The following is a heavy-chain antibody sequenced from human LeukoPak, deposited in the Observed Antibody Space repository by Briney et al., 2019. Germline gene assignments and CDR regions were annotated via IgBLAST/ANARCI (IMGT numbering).Heavy chain of an antibody. J-gene: IGHJ3*01. V-gene: IGHV3-30*03. D-gene: IGHD2-21*02. Sequence: GGSLRLSCVASGFSLETYGMHWVRQAPGKGLEWLTVASFDSSHKSYADSVKGRFSISRDNSANTVFLQMNRLRSEETACYHCVRGYLSASDCFDAFDLWGQGTLVRVSS. CDR1: GFSLETYG. CDR2: ASFDSSHK. CDR3: VRGYLSASDCFDAFDL.